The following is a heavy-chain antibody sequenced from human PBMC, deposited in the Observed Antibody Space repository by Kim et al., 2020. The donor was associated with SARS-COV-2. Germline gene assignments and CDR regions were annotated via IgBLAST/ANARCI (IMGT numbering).Heavy chain of an antibody. J-gene: IGHJ4*02. CDR2: INHDGTYK. D-gene: IGHD4-17*01. V-gene: IGHV3-7*03. CDR3: ARDAFETTAY. Sequence: GGSLRLSCAASGFSFGSYWMDWVRRAPGKGLEWVANINHDGTYKSYVDSVKGRFTVSRDNAKNSLYLQINSLRAEDTAVYYCARDAFETTAYWGQGALVTVSS. CDR1: GFSFGSYW.